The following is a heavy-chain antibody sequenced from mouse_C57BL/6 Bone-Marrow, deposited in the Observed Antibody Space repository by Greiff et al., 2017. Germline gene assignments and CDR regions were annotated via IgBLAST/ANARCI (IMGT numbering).Heavy chain of an antibody. Sequence: QVQLQQSGAELVRPGASVTLSCKASGYTFTDYEMHWVKQTPVHGLEWIGAIDPETGGTAYNQKFKGKAILTADKSSSTAYMELRSLTSEDSAVYYCTRVNWYYFDYCGQGTTLTVSS. CDR1: GYTFTDYE. V-gene: IGHV1-15*01. D-gene: IGHD4-1*01. CDR2: IDPETGGT. CDR3: TRVNWYYFDY. J-gene: IGHJ2*01.